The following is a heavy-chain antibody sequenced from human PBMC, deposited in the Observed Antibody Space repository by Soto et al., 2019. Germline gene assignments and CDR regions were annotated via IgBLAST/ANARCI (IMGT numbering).Heavy chain of an antibody. J-gene: IGHJ1*01. D-gene: IGHD3-22*01. V-gene: IGHV1-69*13. Sequence: ASVKVSCKASGGTFSSYAISWVRQAPGQGLEWMGGIIPIFGTANYAQKFQGRVTITADESTSTAYMEPSSLRSEDTAVYYSARANHYSAGSGYSTADYCQHWGQGTLVTVSS. CDR3: ARANHYSAGSGYSTADYCQH. CDR2: IIPIFGTA. CDR1: GGTFSSYA.